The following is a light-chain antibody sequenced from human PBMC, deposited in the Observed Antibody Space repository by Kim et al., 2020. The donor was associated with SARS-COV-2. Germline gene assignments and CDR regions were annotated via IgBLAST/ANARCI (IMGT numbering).Light chain of an antibody. V-gene: IGKV3-15*01. Sequence: VSPGERVTLSGRASHSVSSNLAWYQQKPGQAPRLLIYGASTRAPGIPARFSGSGSGTEFTLTISSLQSEDFTVDYCQQYNNWPLYSFGQGTKLEI. J-gene: IGKJ2*03. CDR3: QQYNNWPLYS. CDR2: GAS. CDR1: HSVSSN.